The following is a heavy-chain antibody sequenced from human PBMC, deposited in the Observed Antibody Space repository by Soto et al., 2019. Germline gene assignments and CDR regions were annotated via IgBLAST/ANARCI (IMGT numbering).Heavy chain of an antibody. Sequence: VQLQESGPGLVKPSGTLSLTCTVSGGSISTTNWWSWVRQSPGKGLEWIGEILHIGSTNYNPSLSSRVTLAIDKSKNQFSLRLSSVTAAVTVVYYCASGFDSDGLYNGGHPWGQGTLVSVSS. J-gene: IGHJ5*02. CDR1: GGSISTTNW. CDR2: ILHIGST. D-gene: IGHD3-22*01. CDR3: ASGFDSDGLYNGGHP. V-gene: IGHV4-4*02.